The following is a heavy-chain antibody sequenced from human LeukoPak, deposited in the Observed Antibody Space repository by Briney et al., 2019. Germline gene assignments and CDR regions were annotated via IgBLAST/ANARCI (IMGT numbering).Heavy chain of an antibody. CDR1: GYTFTGYY. J-gene: IGHJ3*02. Sequence: ASVKVSCKASGYTFTGYYMHWVRQAPGQGLEWMGWINPNSGGTNYAQKFQGRVTMTRDTSISTAYMELSRLRSDDTAVYYCARYTTVTTVGAFDIWGQGTMVTVSS. V-gene: IGHV1-2*02. CDR3: ARYTTVTTVGAFDI. D-gene: IGHD4-17*01. CDR2: INPNSGGT.